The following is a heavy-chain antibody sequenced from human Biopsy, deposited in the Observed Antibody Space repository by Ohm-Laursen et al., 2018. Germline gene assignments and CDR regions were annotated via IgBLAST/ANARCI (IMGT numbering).Heavy chain of an antibody. V-gene: IGHV4-59*02. Sequence: GTLSLTWAVSGDSVTKYYWSWIRQPPGKGLEWIGHIYYSVMTNYNPSLQSRVSISVDTPRNQVSLTLSSVTAADTAVYYCARDSGILNYGNFKYYHYYGMDVWGQGTKVTVSS. J-gene: IGHJ6*02. D-gene: IGHD4-11*01. CDR1: GDSVTKYY. CDR2: IYYSVMT. CDR3: ARDSGILNYGNFKYYHYYGMDV.